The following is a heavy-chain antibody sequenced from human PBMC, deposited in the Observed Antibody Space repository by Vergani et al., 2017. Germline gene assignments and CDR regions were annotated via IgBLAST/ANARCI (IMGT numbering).Heavy chain of an antibody. V-gene: IGHV4-39*01. Sequence: QMQLQESGPGLVKASETLSLTCTVSGDSIISRSYYWGWIRQPPGKGLEWIGSIYNSGNGDSSSSLKSRVPISADTSKNQFSLRLTSVTAADTAVYYCASGKYYSDSTSHFRGRYFGVWGRGTLVTVPS. CDR1: GDSIISRSYY. CDR2: IYNSGNG. CDR3: ASGKYYSDSTSHFRGRYFGV. D-gene: IGHD3-16*01. J-gene: IGHJ2*01.